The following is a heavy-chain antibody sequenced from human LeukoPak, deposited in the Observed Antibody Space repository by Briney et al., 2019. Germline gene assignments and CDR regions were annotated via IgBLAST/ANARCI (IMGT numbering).Heavy chain of an antibody. D-gene: IGHD2-2*01. Sequence: PSETLSLTCAVYGGSFSGYYWSWIRQPPGKGLEWIGEINHSGSTNYNPSLKSRVTISVDTSKNQFSLKLSSVTAADTAVYYCARGGQYCSSTSCYRSGVWFDPWGQGTLVTVSS. V-gene: IGHV4-34*01. CDR2: INHSGST. J-gene: IGHJ5*02. CDR1: GGSFSGYY. CDR3: ARGGQYCSSTSCYRSGVWFDP.